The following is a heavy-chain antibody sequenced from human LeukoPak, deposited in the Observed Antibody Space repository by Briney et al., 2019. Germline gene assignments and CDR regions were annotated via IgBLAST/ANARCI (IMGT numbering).Heavy chain of an antibody. CDR2: LSGSGGST. D-gene: IGHD2-2*01. J-gene: IGHJ4*02. CDR3: AKDWAPIVVVPAAIHY. V-gene: IGHV3-23*01. CDR1: GFTFSSYA. Sequence: PGGSLRLSCAASGFTFSSYAMSWVRQAPGKGLEWVSALSGSGGSTYYADSVKGRFTISRDNSKNTLYLQMNSLRAEDTAVYYCAKDWAPIVVVPAAIHYWGQGTLVTVSS.